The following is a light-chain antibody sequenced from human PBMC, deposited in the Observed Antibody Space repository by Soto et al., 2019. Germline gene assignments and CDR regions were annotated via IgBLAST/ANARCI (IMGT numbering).Light chain of an antibody. CDR3: AAWDDSLSGPL. Sequence: QSALTQPPSASGTPGQRVTISCSGSSSNIGSNYVYWYQQLPGTAPKLLIYRNNQRPSGVPDRFSGSKSGTSASLAIGGLRSEDEADYYCAAWDDSLSGPLFGTGTKVTVL. J-gene: IGLJ1*01. CDR1: SSNIGSNY. V-gene: IGLV1-47*01. CDR2: RNN.